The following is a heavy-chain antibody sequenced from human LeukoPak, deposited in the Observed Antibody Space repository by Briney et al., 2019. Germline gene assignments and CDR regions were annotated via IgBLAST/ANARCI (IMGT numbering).Heavy chain of an antibody. Sequence: GGSLRLSCVASGFTFSNYDMSWVRQAPGKGLEWVSTISGSGTYTHYADSVKGRLTISRDNSKNTLYVQMNSLRAEDTAVYYCAKGSGSGTYVDYWGQGTLVTVSS. J-gene: IGHJ4*02. V-gene: IGHV3-23*01. CDR1: GFTFSNYD. CDR2: ISGSGTYT. CDR3: AKGSGSGTYVDY. D-gene: IGHD3-10*01.